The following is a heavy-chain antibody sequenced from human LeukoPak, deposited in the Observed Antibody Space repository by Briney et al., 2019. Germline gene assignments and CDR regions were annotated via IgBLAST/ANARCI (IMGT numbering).Heavy chain of an antibody. Sequence: KTSETLSLTCAVYGGSFSGYYWSWIRQPPGKGLEWIGEINHSGSTNYNPSLKSRVTISVDTSKNQFSLKLSSVTAADTAVYYCARVDFWSGYYYFDYWGQGTLVTVSS. D-gene: IGHD3-3*01. CDR1: GGSFSGYY. J-gene: IGHJ4*02. CDR3: ARVDFWSGYYYFDY. CDR2: INHSGST. V-gene: IGHV4-34*01.